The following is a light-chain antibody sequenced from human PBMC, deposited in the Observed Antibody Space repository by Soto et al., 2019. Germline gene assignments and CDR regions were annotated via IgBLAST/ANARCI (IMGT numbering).Light chain of an antibody. Sequence: QSVLTQPASVSGSPGQSIAISCTGTSSDGGGYNYVSWYQQHPGKAPKLMIYEVSNRPSGVSNRFSGSKSGNTASLTTSGLQAEDEADYYCSSYTSSSTSVFGTGTKVTV. CDR2: EVS. CDR3: SSYTSSSTSV. J-gene: IGLJ1*01. CDR1: SSDGGGYNY. V-gene: IGLV2-14*01.